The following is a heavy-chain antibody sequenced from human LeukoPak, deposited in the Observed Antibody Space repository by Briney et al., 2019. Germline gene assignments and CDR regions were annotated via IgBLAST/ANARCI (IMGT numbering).Heavy chain of an antibody. V-gene: IGHV4-31*03. Sequence: PSQTLSLTCTVSGGSISSGGYYWSCIRQHPGKGLEWIGYIDESGTPYYNPSLKRRVTISVDTSKNQFSLKLSSVTAADTAVYYCARGRGYCSGGSCEGAVDYWGQGTLVTVSS. CDR1: GGSISSGGYY. CDR2: IDESGTP. J-gene: IGHJ4*02. CDR3: ARGRGYCSGGSCEGAVDY. D-gene: IGHD2-15*01.